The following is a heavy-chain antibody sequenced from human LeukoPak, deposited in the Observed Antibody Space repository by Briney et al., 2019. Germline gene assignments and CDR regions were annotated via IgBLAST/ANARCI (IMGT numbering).Heavy chain of an antibody. CDR2: IYYTGST. CDR3: ATTAYYYYVDV. J-gene: IGHJ6*03. V-gene: IGHV4-31*03. Sequence: SETLSLTCTVSGGSVSSGGYYWSWIRQHPERGLEWIGYIYYTGSTYYNPSLESRLTLSLDTSTNQFSLKLGSVTAADTAMYYCATTAYYYYVDVWGKGTTVTVSS. D-gene: IGHD1-26*01. CDR1: GGSVSSGGYY.